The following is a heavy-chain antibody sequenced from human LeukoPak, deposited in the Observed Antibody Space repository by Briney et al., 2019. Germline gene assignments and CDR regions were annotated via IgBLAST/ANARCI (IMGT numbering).Heavy chain of an antibody. Sequence: TGGSLRLSCAASGFTVSSNYMSWVRQAPGKGLEWVSSISSSSSYIYYADSVKGRFTISRDNAKNSLYLQMNSLRAEDTAVYYCARSRPYYYGSGISNGDGYMDVWGKGTTVTVSS. CDR3: ARSRPYYYGSGISNGDGYMDV. D-gene: IGHD3-10*01. J-gene: IGHJ6*03. CDR2: ISSSSSYI. CDR1: GFTVSSNY. V-gene: IGHV3-21*01.